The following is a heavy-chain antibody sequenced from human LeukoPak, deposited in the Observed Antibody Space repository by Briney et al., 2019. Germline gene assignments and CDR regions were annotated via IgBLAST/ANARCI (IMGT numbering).Heavy chain of an antibody. V-gene: IGHV1-8*01. Sequence: RASVKVSCKASGYTFTSYDINWVRQATGQGLEWMGWMNPNSCNTGYAQKFQGRVTMTRTTSISTAYMELSSLRSEDTAVYYCASQVLGSGSYYEDYYYYGMDVWGQGTTVTVSS. CDR3: ASQVLGSGSYYEDYYYYGMDV. D-gene: IGHD3-10*02. J-gene: IGHJ6*02. CDR1: GYTFTSYD. CDR2: MNPNSCNT.